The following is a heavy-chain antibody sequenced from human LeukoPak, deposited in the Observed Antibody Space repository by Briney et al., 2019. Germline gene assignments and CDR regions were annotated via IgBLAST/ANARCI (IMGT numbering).Heavy chain of an antibody. J-gene: IGHJ4*02. CDR2: IRSKAYGGTT. V-gene: IGHV3-49*04. CDR1: GFTFGDYA. Sequence: GGSLRLSCTASGFTFGDYAMSWVRQAPGKGLEWVGFIRSKAYGGTTEYAASVKGRFTISRDDSKSIAYLQMNSLKTEDTAVYYCTSSTIFGGDFDYWGQGTLVTVSS. CDR3: TSSTIFGGDFDY. D-gene: IGHD3-3*01.